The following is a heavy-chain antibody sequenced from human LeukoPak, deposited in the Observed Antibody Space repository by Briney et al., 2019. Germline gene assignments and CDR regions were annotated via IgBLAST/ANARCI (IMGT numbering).Heavy chain of an antibody. CDR1: GYTFTSYA. Sequence: ASVKVSCKASGYTFTSYAMNWVRQAPGQGLEWMGWINPNSGGTNYAQKFQGRVTMTRDTSISTAYMELRRLRSDDTAVYYCARDSGERGSGSYLIAYWGQGTLVTVSS. CDR2: INPNSGGT. CDR3: ARDSGERGSGSYLIAY. V-gene: IGHV1-2*02. J-gene: IGHJ4*02. D-gene: IGHD3-10*01.